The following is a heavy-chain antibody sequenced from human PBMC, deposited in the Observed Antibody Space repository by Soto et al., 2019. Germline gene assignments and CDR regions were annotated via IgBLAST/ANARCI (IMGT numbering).Heavy chain of an antibody. V-gene: IGHV4-31*03. CDR2: SYYRGST. J-gene: IGHJ3*02. CDR1: GGSISSGGYY. CDR3: ARDSGCSGGSFYSNDACDI. D-gene: IGHD2-15*01. Sequence: QVQLQESGPGLVKPSQTLSLTCTVSGGSISSGGYYWSWIRQHPGKGLEWIGYSYYRGSTYYNPSLASRVTLSVDASKNRFSLKLSAVTAADTAVYYCARDSGCSGGSFYSNDACDILGQGTMVTVSS.